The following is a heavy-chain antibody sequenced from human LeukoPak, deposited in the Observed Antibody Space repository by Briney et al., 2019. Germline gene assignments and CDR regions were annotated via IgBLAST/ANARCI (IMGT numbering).Heavy chain of an antibody. Sequence: ASVKVSCKASGYTLTGYYMHWVRQAPGQGLEWMGWINPNSGGTNYAQKFQGRVTMTRDTSISTAYMELSRLRSDDTAVYYCASVGSSQSAEAVDYWGQGTLVTVSS. V-gene: IGHV1-2*02. D-gene: IGHD6-13*01. CDR3: ASVGSSQSAEAVDY. CDR2: INPNSGGT. J-gene: IGHJ4*02. CDR1: GYTLTGYY.